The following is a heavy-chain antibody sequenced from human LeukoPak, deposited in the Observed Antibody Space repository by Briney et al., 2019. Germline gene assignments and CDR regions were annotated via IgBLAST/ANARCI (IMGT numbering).Heavy chain of an antibody. Sequence: ASVKVSCKASGGTFSGYAISCLRQAPGQGLDWMGGIIPIFGTANYAHKFQGRVTITADESTSTAYMELSSLRSEDTAVYYCARVAVGADTRSDAFDIWGQGTMVTVSS. CDR3: ARVAVGADTRSDAFDI. V-gene: IGHV1-69*13. J-gene: IGHJ3*02. CDR1: GGTFSGYA. D-gene: IGHD1-26*01. CDR2: IIPIFGTA.